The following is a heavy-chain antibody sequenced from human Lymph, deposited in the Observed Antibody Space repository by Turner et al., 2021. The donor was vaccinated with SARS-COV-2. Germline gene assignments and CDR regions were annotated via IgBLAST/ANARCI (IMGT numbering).Heavy chain of an antibody. Sequence: QVQLVQSGAEMKKPGASVKVSCKVSGYTLTALSMHWVRQAPGKGLEWMGGFDPEDGEIIYAQKFQGRFTMTEDTSTDTAYMELSSLRSEDTAVYYCATVLCTGSSCYYYGMDVWGQGTTVTVSS. V-gene: IGHV1-24*01. CDR3: ATVLCTGSSCYYYGMDV. CDR2: FDPEDGEI. D-gene: IGHD2-15*01. J-gene: IGHJ6*02. CDR1: GYTLTALS.